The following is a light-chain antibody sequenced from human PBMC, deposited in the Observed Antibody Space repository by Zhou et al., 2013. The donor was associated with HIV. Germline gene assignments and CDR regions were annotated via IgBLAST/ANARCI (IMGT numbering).Light chain of an antibody. CDR3: QQRSNWPPLT. Sequence: EIVMTQSPATQSVSPGERATLSCRASQSVSSNLAWYQQKPGQAPRLLIYGVSTRATGIPARFSGSGSGTDFTLTISSLEPEDFAVYYCQQRSNWPPLTFGGGTKVEIK. CDR2: GVS. J-gene: IGKJ4*01. CDR1: QSVSSN. V-gene: IGKV3-15*01.